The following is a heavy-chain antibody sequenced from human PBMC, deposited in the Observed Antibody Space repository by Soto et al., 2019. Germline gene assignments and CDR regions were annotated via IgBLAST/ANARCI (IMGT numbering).Heavy chain of an antibody. J-gene: IGHJ4*02. CDR1: GYTFTSYA. CDR3: ARSCSNTSCYGYFDY. D-gene: IGHD2-2*01. CDR2: INAGNGNT. V-gene: IGHV1-3*01. Sequence: ASVKVSCKASGYTFTSYAMHWVRQAPGQRLEWMGWINAGNGNTKYSQKFQGRVTITRDTSASTAYMELSSLRSEDTAVYYCARSCSNTSCYGYFDYWGQGTLVTVSS.